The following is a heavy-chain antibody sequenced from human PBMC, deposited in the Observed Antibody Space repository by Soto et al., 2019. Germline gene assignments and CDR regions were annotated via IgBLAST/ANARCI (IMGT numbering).Heavy chain of an antibody. Sequence: SGGSLRLSCTPSGFIFSDYGMNWVRQAPGKGLEWISYITTTSSTMYYADSVKGRFTISRDNSKNSLYLQMNSLRDEGTAVYYCARDSSGRQYYGMDVWGQGTTVTVSS. CDR2: ITTTSSTM. CDR1: GFIFSDYG. D-gene: IGHD3-22*01. J-gene: IGHJ6*02. CDR3: ARDSSGRQYYGMDV. V-gene: IGHV3-48*02.